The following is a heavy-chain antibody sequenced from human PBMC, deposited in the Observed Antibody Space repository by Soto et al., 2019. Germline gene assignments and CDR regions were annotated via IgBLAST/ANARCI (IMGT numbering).Heavy chain of an antibody. CDR2: IGAGSGNR. D-gene: IGHD3-10*01. J-gene: IGHJ6*02. CDR3: ARGTQGSSSLLPSYYYGMDV. CDR1: GYTFSTYA. V-gene: IGHV1-3*01. Sequence: ASVKVSFKDSGYTFSTYAIHWVRQPPGQRLEWMGWIGAGSGNRKFSRNFPGRVTIARDTPASTVLIELSSLRSEGTAAYYCARGTQGSSSLLPSYYYGMDVGSQGTTLTVSS.